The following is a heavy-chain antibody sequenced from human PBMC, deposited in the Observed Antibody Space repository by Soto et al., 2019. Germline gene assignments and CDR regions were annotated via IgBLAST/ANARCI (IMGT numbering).Heavy chain of an antibody. V-gene: IGHV5-51*01. J-gene: IGHJ4*02. CDR3: ARVWFLDY. CDR2: IYPGDSDT. CDR1: GYSFTSYL. Sequence: GESLKISCKGSGYSFTSYLIGWVRQMPGKGLEWMGIIYPGDSDTRYSPSFQGQVTISRDNAKNSLYLQMNSLRGEDTAVYYCARVWFLDYWGQGTLVTVSS. D-gene: IGHD2-21*01.